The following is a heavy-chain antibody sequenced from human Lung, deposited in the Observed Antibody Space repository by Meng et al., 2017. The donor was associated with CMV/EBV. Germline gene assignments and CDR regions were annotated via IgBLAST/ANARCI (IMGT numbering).Heavy chain of an antibody. CDR3: AREPGRGAFDI. J-gene: IGHJ3*02. CDR2: IYSDGIST. V-gene: IGHV3-74*01. CDR1: GINFNTYW. Sequence: GGSLGLXCAVSGINFNTYWMHWVRQVPGKGLVWLSRIYSDGISTRYADSVKGRFTISRDNTKNTLYLQMNGLRAEDTAVYYCAREPGRGAFDIWGQGTMVNVSS. D-gene: IGHD3-10*01.